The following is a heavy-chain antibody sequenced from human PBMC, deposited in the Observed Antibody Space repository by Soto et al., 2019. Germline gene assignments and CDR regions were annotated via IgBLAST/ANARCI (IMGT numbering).Heavy chain of an antibody. J-gene: IGHJ4*02. CDR3: TTGRGY. Sequence: PGGSLRLSCAASGLTFNNAWMNWVRQTPGRGLEWVGHIKNRADGGTADYAAPVQGRFTISRDDSKNTLFLQMNSLKAEDTAVYYCTTGRGYSGQGTLVPVSS. CDR1: GLTFNNAW. V-gene: IGHV3-15*07. CDR2: IKNRADGGTA.